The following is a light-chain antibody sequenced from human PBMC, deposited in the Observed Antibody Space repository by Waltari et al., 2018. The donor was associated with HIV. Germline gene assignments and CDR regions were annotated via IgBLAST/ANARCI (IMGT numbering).Light chain of an antibody. CDR3: QSYDSSLSGSEV. J-gene: IGLJ2*01. V-gene: IGLV1-40*01. CDR1: SPTIGAGYD. Sequence: QSVLTQPHSLSAAPGQRVTFSCTGNSPTIGAGYDVHWSRQFPGTAPKLLLYGNTNRPSGVPDRFSASKSGTSASLAISGLRAEDEADYYCQSYDSSLSGSEVFGGGTRLIVL. CDR2: GNT.